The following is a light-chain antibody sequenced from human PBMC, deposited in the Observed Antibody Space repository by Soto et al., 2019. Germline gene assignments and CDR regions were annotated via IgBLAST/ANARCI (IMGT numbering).Light chain of an antibody. Sequence: QSVLTRPPSASGSPGQSVTISCTGTSSDVGGYNFVAWYQQHPGKAPKLMISEVSKRPSGVPDRFSGSKSGNTASLTVSGLQAEDEADYYCSSYAGSNIFVFGTGTKVTVL. J-gene: IGLJ1*01. CDR3: SSYAGSNIFV. CDR1: SSDVGGYNF. CDR2: EVS. V-gene: IGLV2-8*01.